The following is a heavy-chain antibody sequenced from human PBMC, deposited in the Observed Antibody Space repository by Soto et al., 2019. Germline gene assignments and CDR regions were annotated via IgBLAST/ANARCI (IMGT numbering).Heavy chain of an antibody. CDR1: GGSIRSYY. J-gene: IGHJ4*02. V-gene: IGHV4-59*08. D-gene: IGHD2-2*01. Sequence: PSETLSLTCTVSGGSIRSYYWRWIRQPPGKGLEWIGYIYYSGSTNYNPSLKSRVTISVDTSKNQFSLKLSSVTAADTAVYYCANTYCSSTSCLPDYWGQGTLVTVSS. CDR3: ANTYCSSTSCLPDY. CDR2: IYYSGST.